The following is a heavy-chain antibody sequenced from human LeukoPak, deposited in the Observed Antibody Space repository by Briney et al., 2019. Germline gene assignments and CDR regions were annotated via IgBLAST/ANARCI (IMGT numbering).Heavy chain of an antibody. CDR2: IYPGDSDT. J-gene: IGHJ4*02. CDR1: GSSLTSFR. CDR3: AIHIDGGNCWHSDY. D-gene: IGHD2-15*01. Sequence: GESLKISWQGRGSSLTSFRIGRVRQMPGKGLEWMGIIYPGDSDTRYSPSFQGQVTISADKSISTAYLQWSSLTASDTAMYYCAIHIDGGNCWHSDYWGQGTLVTVSS. V-gene: IGHV5-51*01.